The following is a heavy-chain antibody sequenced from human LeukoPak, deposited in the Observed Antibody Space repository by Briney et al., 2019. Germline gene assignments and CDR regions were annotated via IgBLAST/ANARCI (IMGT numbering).Heavy chain of an antibody. CDR3: ARDGVGGPYYYDSSGYRFDY. V-gene: IGHV1-69*05. Sequence: SVKVSCXASGGTFSSYAISWVRQAPGHGLEWMGRIIPISGTANYAQKFQGRVTITTDESTSTAYMELSSLRSEDTAVYYCARDGVGGPYYYDSSGYRFDYWGQGTLVTVSS. J-gene: IGHJ4*02. D-gene: IGHD3-22*01. CDR2: IIPISGTA. CDR1: GGTFSSYA.